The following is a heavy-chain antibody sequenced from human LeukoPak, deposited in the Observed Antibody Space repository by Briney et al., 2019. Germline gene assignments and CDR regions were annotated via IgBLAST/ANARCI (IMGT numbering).Heavy chain of an antibody. CDR2: SYRSGST. J-gene: IGHJ4*02. Sequence: ETLTLTCAVSGYSFSSCDYCCVLRQPPGKVLEVIASSYRSGSTYYDPSVKSRVTISGDTSKNTLSLKLSSVTAADTAVYYCARAVINFDWLVYHTQCTAFDYWGQGTLVTVSS. CDR3: ARAVINFDWLVYHTQCTAFDY. D-gene: IGHD3-9*01. V-gene: IGHV4-38-2*01. CDR1: GYSFSSCDY.